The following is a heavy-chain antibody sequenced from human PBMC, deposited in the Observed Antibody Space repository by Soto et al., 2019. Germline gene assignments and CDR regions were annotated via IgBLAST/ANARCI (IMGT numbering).Heavy chain of an antibody. Sequence: SVKVSCKISGGTFSRYSISWVRQAPGQGLEWMGGIVPIFGTRNYAQKFQDRVTITTDESATTAHMELSNLRSEDTAVYYCARPDEGGCSSNHHYYYALDVWGQGTAVTVSS. D-gene: IGHD3-10*02. CDR2: IVPIFGTR. CDR3: ARPDEGGCSSNHHYYYALDV. V-gene: IGHV1-69*05. CDR1: GGTFSRYS. J-gene: IGHJ6*02.